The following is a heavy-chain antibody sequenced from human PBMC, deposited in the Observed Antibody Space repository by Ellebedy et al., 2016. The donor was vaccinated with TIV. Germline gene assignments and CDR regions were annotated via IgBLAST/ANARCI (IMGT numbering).Heavy chain of an antibody. V-gene: IGHV4-61*05. CDR3: ARGQGVVINSLTPYYYYGMDV. CDR2: IYYSGST. D-gene: IGHD3-3*01. CDR1: GGSISSSSYY. Sequence: SETLSLTXTVSGGSISSSSYYWGWIRQPPGKGLEWIGYIYYSGSTNYNPSLKSRVTISVDTSKNQFSLKLSSVTAADTAVYYCARGQGVVINSLTPYYYYGMDVWGQGTTVTVSS. J-gene: IGHJ6*02.